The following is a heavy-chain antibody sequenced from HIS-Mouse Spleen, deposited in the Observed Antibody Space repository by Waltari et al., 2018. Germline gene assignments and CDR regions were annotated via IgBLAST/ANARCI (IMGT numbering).Heavy chain of an antibody. CDR3: AREIPYSSSWYDWYFDL. CDR1: GGSISSSSYS. J-gene: IGHJ2*01. D-gene: IGHD6-13*01. V-gene: IGHV4-39*07. CDR2: IYYSGST. Sequence: QLQLQESGPGLVQPSETLSLTCTAPGGSISSSSYSWGWIRQPPGKGLEWIGSIYYSGSTYYNPSLKSRVTISVDTSKNQFSLKLSSVTAADTAVYYCAREIPYSSSWYDWYFDLWGRGTLVTVSS.